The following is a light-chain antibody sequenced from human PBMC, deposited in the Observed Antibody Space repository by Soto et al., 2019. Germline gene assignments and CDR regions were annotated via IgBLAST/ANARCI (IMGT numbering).Light chain of an antibody. CDR1: QSVSSY. V-gene: IGKV3-11*01. CDR3: HQRSSWHRGT. Sequence: EILLTQSPSTLSLSPGESATLSCRASQSVSSYSAWYQQKPGQGPRLLIYDASNRATGVSASFSGSGYGTDFTLTISSLEHEDFAVYYCHQRSSWHRGTFGQGTKVDIK. CDR2: DAS. J-gene: IGKJ1*01.